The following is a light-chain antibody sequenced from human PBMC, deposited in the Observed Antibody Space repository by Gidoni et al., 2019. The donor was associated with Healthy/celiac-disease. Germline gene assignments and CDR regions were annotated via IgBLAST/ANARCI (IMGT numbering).Light chain of an antibody. CDR3: QQYGSSPPT. J-gene: IGKJ5*01. Sequence: DSVLTQSPGTLSLSPAASATLSCRASQRVSSSSLAWYQQKPGQAPRLLIYGASSRATGIPDSFSGSGSGTDFTLTISSLEPEDFAVYYCQQYGSSPPTFGQGTRLEIK. CDR2: GAS. CDR1: QRVSSSS. V-gene: IGKV3-20*01.